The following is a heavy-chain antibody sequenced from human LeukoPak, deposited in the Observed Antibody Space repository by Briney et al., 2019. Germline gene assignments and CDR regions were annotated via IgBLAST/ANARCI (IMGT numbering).Heavy chain of an antibody. CDR2: INPNSGGT. CDR3: ARSDLWSGYYWIRGFDP. CDR1: GYTFTGYY. Sequence: ASVKVSCKASGYTFTGYYMHWVRQAPGQGLEWMGWINPNSGGTNYAQKFQGRVTMTRDTSISTAYMELSRLRSDDTAVYYCARSDLWSGYYWIRGFDPWGQGTLVTVSS. J-gene: IGHJ5*02. V-gene: IGHV1-2*02. D-gene: IGHD3-3*01.